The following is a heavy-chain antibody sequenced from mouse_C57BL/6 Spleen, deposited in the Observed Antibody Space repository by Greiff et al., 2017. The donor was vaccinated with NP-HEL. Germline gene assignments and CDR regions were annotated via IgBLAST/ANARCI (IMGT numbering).Heavy chain of an antibody. D-gene: IGHD1-1*01. J-gene: IGHJ3*01. CDR2: IYPRSGNT. V-gene: IGHV1-81*01. CDR1: GYTFTSYG. CDR3: YYGSSYGWFAY. Sequence: QVQLQQSGAELARPGASVKLSCKASGYTFTSYGISWVKQRTGQGLEWIGEIYPRSGNTYYNEKFKGKATLTADKSSSTAYMELRSLTSEDSAVYFCYYGSSYGWFAYWGQGTLVTVSA.